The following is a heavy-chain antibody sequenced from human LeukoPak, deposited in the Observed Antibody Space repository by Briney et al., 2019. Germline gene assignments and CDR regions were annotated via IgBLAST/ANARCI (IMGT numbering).Heavy chain of an antibody. Sequence: ASVKVCCKASGYTFTIYYMHWVRQAPGQGLEWVGIINPSGGSTSYAQKFQGGVTMTRDTSTSTVYRELSSLRSEETAVYYCGRVGGGYFPFDYWGQGTLVTVSS. CDR2: INPSGGST. V-gene: IGHV1-46*01. CDR1: GYTFTIYY. D-gene: IGHD3-10*01. J-gene: IGHJ4*02. CDR3: GRVGGGYFPFDY.